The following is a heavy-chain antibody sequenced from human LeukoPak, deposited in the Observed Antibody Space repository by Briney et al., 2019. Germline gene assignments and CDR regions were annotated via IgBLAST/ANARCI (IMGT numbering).Heavy chain of an antibody. CDR3: ASTYYYDSSGYYYGNWFDP. Sequence: SETLSLTCAVYGGSFTTYYWSWIRQPPGKGLEWIGEINHSGSTNYNPSLKSRVTISVDTSKNQFSLKLSSVTAADTAVYYCASTYYYDSSGYYYGNWFDPWGQGTLVTVSS. V-gene: IGHV4-34*01. CDR1: GGSFTTYY. D-gene: IGHD3-22*01. J-gene: IGHJ5*02. CDR2: INHSGST.